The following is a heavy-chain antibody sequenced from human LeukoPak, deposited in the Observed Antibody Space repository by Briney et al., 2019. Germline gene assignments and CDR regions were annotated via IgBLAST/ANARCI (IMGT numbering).Heavy chain of an antibody. CDR3: ARDHGYYSNYVRGFDY. D-gene: IGHD4-11*01. Sequence: PGGSLRLSCAASGFTFSSYAMHWVRQAPGKGLEWVAVISYDGSNKYYADSVKGRFTISRDNSKNTLYLQMNSLRAEDTAVYYCARDHGYYSNYVRGFDYWGQGTLVTVSS. CDR1: GFTFSSYA. J-gene: IGHJ4*02. CDR2: ISYDGSNK. V-gene: IGHV3-30*04.